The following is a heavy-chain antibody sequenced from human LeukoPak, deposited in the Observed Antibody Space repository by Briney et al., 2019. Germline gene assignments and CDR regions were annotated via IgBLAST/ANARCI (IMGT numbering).Heavy chain of an antibody. CDR2: MNPNSGNT. CDR3: ARDPESGYKYGYDYYGMDV. J-gene: IGHJ6*02. Sequence: ASVKVSCKASGYTFTSYDINWVRQATGQGLEWMGWMNPNSGNTGYAQKFQGRVTMTRNTSISTAYMELSSLRSEDTAVYYCARDPESGYKYGYDYYGMDVWGQGTTVTVSS. D-gene: IGHD5-18*01. V-gene: IGHV1-8*01. CDR1: GYTFTSYD.